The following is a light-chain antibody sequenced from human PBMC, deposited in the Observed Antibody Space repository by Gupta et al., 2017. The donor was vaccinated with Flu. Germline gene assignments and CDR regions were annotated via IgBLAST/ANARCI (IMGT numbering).Light chain of an antibody. CDR3: QQSYNNLPTS. CDR1: QNINSY. CDR2: AAS. V-gene: IGKV1-39*01. Sequence: DSVIISCRASQNINSYLNWYQQKPGQAPTVLIYAASSWVRGVPARFSGSGSGTEFTLTISRLQPEDFAIYYCQQSYNNLPTSFGPGTRVEI. J-gene: IGKJ5*01.